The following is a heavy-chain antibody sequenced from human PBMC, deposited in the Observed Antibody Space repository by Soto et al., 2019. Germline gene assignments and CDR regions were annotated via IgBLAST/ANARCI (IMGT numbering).Heavy chain of an antibody. V-gene: IGHV3-48*01. CDR1: GSSVSTFG. CDR3: ARDKGGSVAGFNWFDP. J-gene: IGHJ5*02. D-gene: IGHD6-19*01. Sequence: ELHLEESGGGLVQPGGSLRLSCVASGSSVSTFGMNWVRQAPGEGLEWVAYISSSSTTIFYGGSVKGRFTASRDNAENSMYLETNNLRVEDTAIYYCARDKGGSVAGFNWFDPWGHGTLVTVSS. CDR2: ISSSSTTI.